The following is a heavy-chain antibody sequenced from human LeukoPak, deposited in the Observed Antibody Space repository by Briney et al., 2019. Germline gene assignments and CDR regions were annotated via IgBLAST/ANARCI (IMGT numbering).Heavy chain of an antibody. J-gene: IGHJ4*02. CDR3: ARETYCSGGSCYSDFDY. D-gene: IGHD2-15*01. V-gene: IGHV1-18*01. CDR2: ISAYNGNT. CDR1: GYTFTSYG. Sequence: ASVKVSCKASGYTFTSYGISWVRQAPGQGLEWMGWISAYNGNTNYAQKLQGRVTMTTDTSTSTAYMELRSLRSDDTAVYYCARETYCSGGSCYSDFDYWGQGTLVTVSS.